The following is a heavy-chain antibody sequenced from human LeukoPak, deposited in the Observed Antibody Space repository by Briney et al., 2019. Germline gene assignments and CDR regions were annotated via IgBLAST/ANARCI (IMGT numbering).Heavy chain of an antibody. J-gene: IGHJ4*02. Sequence: ASVKVSCKASGYTFTSYAMNWVRQAPGQGLEWMGWINTNTGNPMYAQGFTGRFVFSLDTSVNTAYLQISSLKADDTAVYYCARGAHDSGGYLRYYSDYWGQGTLVTVSS. V-gene: IGHV7-4-1*02. CDR1: GYTFTSYA. CDR3: ARGAHDSGGYLRYYSDY. CDR2: INTNTGNP. D-gene: IGHD3-22*01.